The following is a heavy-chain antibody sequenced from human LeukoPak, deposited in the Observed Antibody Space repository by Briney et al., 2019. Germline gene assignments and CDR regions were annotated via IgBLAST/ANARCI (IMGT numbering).Heavy chain of an antibody. D-gene: IGHD6-13*01. V-gene: IGHV3-23*01. CDR2: ISGSGDST. J-gene: IGHJ4*02. CDR1: GFTFYSYH. CDR3: AKGHSSVIVAAEFGY. Sequence: RGSLRLSCTACGFTFYSYHMSWVPRARGKGVVGVSGISGSGDSTYYADSVKGRFTISRDTSKNTLYLQMNSLRAEDTAVFYCAKGHSSVIVAAEFGYWGQGTLVTVSS.